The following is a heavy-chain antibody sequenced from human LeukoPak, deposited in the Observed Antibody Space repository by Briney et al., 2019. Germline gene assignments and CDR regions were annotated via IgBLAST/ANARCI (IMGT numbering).Heavy chain of an antibody. Sequence: SGGSLRLSCAVSGFTFSNFWMTWVRQAPGKGLEWVANIKPDGSEKYYVDSVKGRFTISRDNAKNSSYLQMNSLRVEDTAVYYCARGHYGRDYWGQGTLVTVSS. J-gene: IGHJ4*02. V-gene: IGHV3-7*04. CDR3: ARGHYGRDY. CDR2: IKPDGSEK. D-gene: IGHD4-17*01. CDR1: GFTFSNFW.